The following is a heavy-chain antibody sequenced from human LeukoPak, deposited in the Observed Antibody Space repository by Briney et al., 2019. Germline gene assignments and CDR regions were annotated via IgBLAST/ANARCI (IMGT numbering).Heavy chain of an antibody. Sequence: GGSLRLSCAASRFTFRNYEMNWVRQSPGKGLEWISYINSAGTSTFYADSVRGRFTISRDNGKNSLHLQMHSLRADDTGIYYCATSSSLSWIQPFTPRSPETFDFWGQGTLVTVSS. V-gene: IGHV3-48*03. CDR3: ATSSSLSWIQPFTPRSPETFDF. D-gene: IGHD5-18*01. CDR2: INSAGTST. J-gene: IGHJ4*02. CDR1: RFTFRNYE.